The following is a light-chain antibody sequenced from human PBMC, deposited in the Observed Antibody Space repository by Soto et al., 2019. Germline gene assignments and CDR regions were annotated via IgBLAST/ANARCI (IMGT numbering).Light chain of an antibody. Sequence: EIVLTQSPGTLSLSPGERATLSCRASQSVSSNLAWYQQKPGQAPRLLIHDASTRATGIPARFSGSGSGTEFTLAIDSLQSEDFAIYYCQQYDDWPRTFGQGTKVDIK. CDR1: QSVSSN. CDR3: QQYDDWPRT. V-gene: IGKV3-15*01. J-gene: IGKJ1*01. CDR2: DAS.